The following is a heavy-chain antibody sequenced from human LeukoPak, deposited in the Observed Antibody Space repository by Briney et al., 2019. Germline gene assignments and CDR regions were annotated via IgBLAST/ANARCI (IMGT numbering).Heavy chain of an antibody. CDR2: ISAYNGNT. Sequence: ASVKVSCKASGYTFTDHYIHWVRQAPGQGLEWMGWISAYNGNTNYAQKLQGRVTMTTDTSTSTAYMELRSLRSDDTAVYYCASSVDYYFDYWGQGTLVTVSS. CDR3: ASSVDYYFDY. V-gene: IGHV1-18*04. J-gene: IGHJ4*02. CDR1: GYTFTDHY. D-gene: IGHD3-9*01.